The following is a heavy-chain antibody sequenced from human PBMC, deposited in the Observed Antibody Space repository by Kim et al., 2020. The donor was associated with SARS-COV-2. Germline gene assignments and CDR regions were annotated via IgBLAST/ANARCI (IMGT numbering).Heavy chain of an antibody. J-gene: IGHJ3*02. CDR3: ARDRQYGGVINAFDI. V-gene: IGHV1-18*01. Sequence: QKLQGRVTMTTATSTSTAYMELRSLRSDDTAVYYCARDRQYGGVINAFDIWGQGTMVTVSS. D-gene: IGHD3-10*01.